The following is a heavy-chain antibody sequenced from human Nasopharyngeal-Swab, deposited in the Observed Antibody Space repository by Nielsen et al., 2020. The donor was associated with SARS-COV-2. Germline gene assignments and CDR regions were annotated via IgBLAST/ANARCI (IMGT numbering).Heavy chain of an antibody. V-gene: IGHV3-7*03. CDR3: ARDALTGGVDY. J-gene: IGHJ4*02. D-gene: IGHD7-27*01. CDR2: MKQDGSVK. Sequence: GESLKISCTASGFNFSSFWMSWFRQAPGKGLEWVANMKQDGSVKYYLDSVKGRFTISRDNAKNSLFLEMNSLRAEDTAAYYCARDALTGGVDYWGQGTLVTVSS. CDR1: GFNFSSFW.